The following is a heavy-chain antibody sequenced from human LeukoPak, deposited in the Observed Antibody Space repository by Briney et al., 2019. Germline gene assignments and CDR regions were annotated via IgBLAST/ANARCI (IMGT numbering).Heavy chain of an antibody. J-gene: IGHJ3*02. V-gene: IGHV4-34*01. CDR3: ARVGSSAFDI. D-gene: IGHD3-10*01. CDR2: INYSGST. Sequence: PSETLSLTCAVYGESFSGHYWNWIRQPPGKGLEWIGQINYSGSTNYNSSLKSRLTMSVDTSKNQFSLKLSSVTSADTAVYYCARVGSSAFDIWGQGTMVTVSS. CDR1: GESFSGHY.